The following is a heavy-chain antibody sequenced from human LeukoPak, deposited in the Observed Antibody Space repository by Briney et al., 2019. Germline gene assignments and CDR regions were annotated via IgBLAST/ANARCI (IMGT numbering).Heavy chain of an antibody. V-gene: IGHV1-69*05. Sequence: GASVKVSCKASGGTFSSDAISWVRQAPGQGPEWMGGIIPIFGTANYAQKFQGRVTITTDESTSTAYMELSSLRSEDTAVYYCARGPSTTVTTTLPFDYWGQGTLVTVSS. CDR1: GGTFSSDA. J-gene: IGHJ4*02. CDR3: ARGPSTTVTTTLPFDY. CDR2: IIPIFGTA. D-gene: IGHD4-17*01.